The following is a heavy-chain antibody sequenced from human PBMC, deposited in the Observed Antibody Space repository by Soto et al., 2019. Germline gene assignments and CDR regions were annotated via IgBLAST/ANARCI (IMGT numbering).Heavy chain of an antibody. J-gene: IGHJ5*02. Sequence: SVKVSCKASGGTFSSYAISWVRQAPGQGLEWMGGIIPIFGTANYAQKFQGRVTITADEYTSTAYMELSSLRSEETAVYYCARELDSGDTNWFDPWGQGTLVTVS. V-gene: IGHV1-69*13. CDR3: ARELDSGDTNWFDP. CDR1: GGTFSSYA. CDR2: IIPIFGTA. D-gene: IGHD2-15*01.